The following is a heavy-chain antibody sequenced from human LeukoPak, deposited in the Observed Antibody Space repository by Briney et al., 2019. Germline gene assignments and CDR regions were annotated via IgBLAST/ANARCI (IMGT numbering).Heavy chain of an antibody. V-gene: IGHV1-69*13. CDR2: IIPIFGTA. Sequence: ASVNASCKASGGTFSIYAISWVRQAPGQGLEWMGGIIPIFGTANYAQKFQGRVTITADESTSTAYMELSNLRSEDTAVYYCARDSAIPTAAVPWAMDVWGQGTTVTVSS. CDR1: GGTFSIYA. D-gene: IGHD6-13*01. J-gene: IGHJ6*02. CDR3: ARDSAIPTAAVPWAMDV.